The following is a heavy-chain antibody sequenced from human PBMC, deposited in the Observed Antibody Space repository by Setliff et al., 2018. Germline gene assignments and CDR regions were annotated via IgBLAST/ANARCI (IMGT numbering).Heavy chain of an antibody. CDR2: VDPKDGQA. J-gene: IGHJ4*02. CDR3: ARDWSSGFHFDH. D-gene: IGHD3-22*01. V-gene: IGHV1-69-2*01. Sequence: ASVKVSCKGSGYRFIVYYIHWVRQTPGKGLEWMGRVDPKDGQAIYAKKLQGRVAMTRDMSSNTVYMELSSLTSEDTAVYYCARDWSSGFHFDHWGQGTLVTVSS. CDR1: GYRFIVYY.